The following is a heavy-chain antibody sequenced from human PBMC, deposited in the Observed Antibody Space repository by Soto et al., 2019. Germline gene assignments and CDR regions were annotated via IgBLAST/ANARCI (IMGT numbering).Heavy chain of an antibody. J-gene: IGHJ4*02. CDR3: AKKTGAPVAPGFDY. V-gene: IGHV3-23*01. D-gene: IGHD2-2*01. Sequence: GGSLRLSCAASGFTFSNYAMSWVRQAPEKGLERVSGINAGGFNTYYADSVKGRFTISRDNSGNTLYLQVNSLRAEDTAVYYCAKKTGAPVAPGFDYWGQGTLVTVSS. CDR1: GFTFSNYA. CDR2: INAGGFNT.